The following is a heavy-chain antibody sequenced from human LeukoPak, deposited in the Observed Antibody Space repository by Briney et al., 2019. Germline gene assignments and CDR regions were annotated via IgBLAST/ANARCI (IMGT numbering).Heavy chain of an antibody. CDR2: IYYSGST. J-gene: IGHJ4*02. D-gene: IGHD3-22*01. Sequence: SETLSLTCTVSGGSISSGGYYWSWIRQHPGKGLEWIGYIYYSGSTYYNPSLKSRVTISVDTSKNQFSLKLSSVTAADTAVYYCARPVIAPTLIQYWGQGTLVTVSS. V-gene: IGHV4-31*03. CDR3: ARPVIAPTLIQY. CDR1: GGSISSGGYY.